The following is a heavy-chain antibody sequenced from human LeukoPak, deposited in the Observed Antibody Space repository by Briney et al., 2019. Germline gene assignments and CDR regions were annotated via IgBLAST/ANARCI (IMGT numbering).Heavy chain of an antibody. CDR2: ISGSGGST. CDR1: GFTFSSYA. Sequence: PGGSLRLSCAASGFTFSSYAMSWVRQAPGKGLVWVSAISGSGGSTYYADSVKGRFTISRDNSKNTLYLQMNSLRAEDTAVYDCAKWGWVVPAAELDYWGQGTLVTVSS. J-gene: IGHJ4*02. CDR3: AKWGWVVPAAELDY. D-gene: IGHD2-2*01. V-gene: IGHV3-23*01.